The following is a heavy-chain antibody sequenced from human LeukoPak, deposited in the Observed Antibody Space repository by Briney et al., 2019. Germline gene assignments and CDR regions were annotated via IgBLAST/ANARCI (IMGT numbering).Heavy chain of an antibody. V-gene: IGHV4-59*01. J-gene: IGHJ4*02. D-gene: IGHD1-26*01. CDR3: AREGVGPFDY. CDR2: IYNRGNI. CDR1: GGSISRYY. Sequence: SETLSLTCTVSGGSISRYYWRWMRQPPGKGLEWIRYIYNRGNINYSPSRKSRVTISVDTSKNQLSMKLSSVTAADTAVYYCAREGVGPFDYWGQGTLVTVSS.